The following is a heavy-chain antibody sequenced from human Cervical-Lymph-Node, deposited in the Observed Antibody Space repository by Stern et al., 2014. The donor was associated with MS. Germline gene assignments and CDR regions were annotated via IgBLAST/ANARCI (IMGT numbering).Heavy chain of an antibody. V-gene: IGHV1-18*01. CDR1: GYIFTLNG. Sequence: QMQLVESGAEVKKPGASVKVSCKASGYIFTLNGISWVRQAPGQGLEWMGWVNTYKGDTHYAQEFQGRVTMTKDTSTNTAYMELRSLRSDDTAVYFCARFVGGDLDHWGQGTLVTVSS. J-gene: IGHJ4*02. CDR3: ARFVGGDLDH. CDR2: VNTYKGDT. D-gene: IGHD2-15*01.